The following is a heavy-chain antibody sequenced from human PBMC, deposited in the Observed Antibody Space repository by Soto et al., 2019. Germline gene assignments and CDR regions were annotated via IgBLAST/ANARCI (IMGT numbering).Heavy chain of an antibody. Sequence: QVQLQESGPGLVKPSQTLSLTCTVSGGSISSGGYYWSWIRQHPGKGLEWIGYIYYSGSTYYNPSLEGRVTISVDTSKNQFSLKLSSVTAADTAVYYCARAAYDYGAYGFDYWGQGTLVTVSS. V-gene: IGHV4-31*03. CDR3: ARAAYDYGAYGFDY. CDR2: IYYSGST. CDR1: GGSISSGGYY. J-gene: IGHJ4*02. D-gene: IGHD4-17*01.